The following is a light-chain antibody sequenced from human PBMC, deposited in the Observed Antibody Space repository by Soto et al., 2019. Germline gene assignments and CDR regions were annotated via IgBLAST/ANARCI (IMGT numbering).Light chain of an antibody. CDR3: QQSYDTPWT. Sequence: DIVMTQCPGSLAVSLRERATIHCKSSQSVLYSSNNRNYVAWYQKKPRQHPKMLIYWAATRESGVPDRFSGSASGTDFNLTISRLEAEDRAVYDGQQSYDTPWTFGQRTKVDI. V-gene: IGKV4-1*01. CDR2: WAA. CDR1: QSVLYSSNNRNY. J-gene: IGKJ1*01.